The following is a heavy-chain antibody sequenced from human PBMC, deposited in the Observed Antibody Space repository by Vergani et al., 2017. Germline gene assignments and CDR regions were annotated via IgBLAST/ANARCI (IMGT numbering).Heavy chain of an antibody. V-gene: IGHV3-30*03. J-gene: IGHJ6*02. CDR1: GFTFSSYS. CDR3: ASFRITMVRGVDGMDV. CDR2: ISYDGSNK. Sequence: VQLVESGGGLVKPGGSLRLSCAASGFTFSSYSMHWVRQAPGKGLEWVAVISYDGSNKYYADSVKGRFTISRDNSKNTLYLQMNSLRAEDTAVYYCASFRITMVRGVDGMDVWGQGTTVTVSS. D-gene: IGHD3-10*01.